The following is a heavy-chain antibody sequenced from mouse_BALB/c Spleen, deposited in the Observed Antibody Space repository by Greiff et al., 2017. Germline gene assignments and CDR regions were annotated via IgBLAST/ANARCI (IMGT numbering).Heavy chain of an antibody. V-gene: IGHV5-17*02. CDR2: ISSGSSTI. Sequence: EVKLMESGGGLVQPGGSRKLSCAASGFTFSSFGMHWVRQAPEKGLEWVAYISSGSSTIYYADTVKGRFTISRDNPKNTLFLQMTSLRSEDTAMYYCARNLAYGSSSFDSGGKGTTLPVPS. J-gene: IGHJ2*01. CDR1: GFTFSSFG. D-gene: IGHD1-1*01. CDR3: ARNLAYGSSSFDS.